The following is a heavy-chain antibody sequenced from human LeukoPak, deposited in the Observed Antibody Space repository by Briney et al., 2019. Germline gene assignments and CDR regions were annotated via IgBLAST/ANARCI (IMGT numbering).Heavy chain of an antibody. Sequence: GGSLRLSCAASGFTFNIYWMAWVRQAPGKGLEWVANIEQDGSTKYYADSVKGRFTISRDNAKNSLYLQMSSLRAEDTAVYYCARALRGFLETPSDYWGQGTLVTVSS. CDR3: ARALRGFLETPSDY. D-gene: IGHD3-3*01. J-gene: IGHJ4*02. CDR2: IEQDGSTK. V-gene: IGHV3-7*03. CDR1: GFTFNIYW.